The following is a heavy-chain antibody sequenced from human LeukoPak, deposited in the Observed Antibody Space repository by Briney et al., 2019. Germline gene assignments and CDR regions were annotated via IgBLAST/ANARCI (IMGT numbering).Heavy chain of an antibody. CDR3: AADSRITMVRGVSRDYYYYYGMDV. V-gene: IGHV1-58*02. Sequence: SVKVSCKASGFTFTSSAMQWVRQARGQRLEWIGWIVVGSGSTNYAQKFQERVTITRDMSTSTAYMELRSLRSEDKAVYYCAADSRITMVRGVSRDYYYYYGMDVWGQGTTVTVSS. J-gene: IGHJ6*02. CDR2: IVVGSGST. CDR1: GFTFTSSA. D-gene: IGHD3-10*01.